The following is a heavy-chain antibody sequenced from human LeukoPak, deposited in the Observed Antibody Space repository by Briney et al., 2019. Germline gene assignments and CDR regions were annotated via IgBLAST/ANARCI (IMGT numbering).Heavy chain of an antibody. J-gene: IGHJ4*02. CDR1: GFTFDDYA. CDR3: AKSMITFGGVIY. Sequence: GGSLRLSCAASGFTFDDYAMHWGRQAPGKGLEWVSGISWNSGSIGYADSVKGRFTISRDNAKNSLYLQMNSLRAEDTALYYCAKSMITFGGVIYWGQGTLVTVSS. CDR2: ISWNSGSI. V-gene: IGHV3-9*01. D-gene: IGHD3-16*01.